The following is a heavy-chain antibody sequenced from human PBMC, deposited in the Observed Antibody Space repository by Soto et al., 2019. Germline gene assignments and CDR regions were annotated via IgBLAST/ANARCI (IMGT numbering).Heavy chain of an antibody. V-gene: IGHV1-69*04. J-gene: IGHJ6*03. CDR2: IIPILGIA. D-gene: IGHD5-18*01. Sequence: QVQLVQSGAEVKKPGSSVKVSCKASGGTFSSYCISWVRQAPGQGLEWMGRIIPILGIANYAQKFQDRVTITADKSTSTAYMELSSLRSADTAVYYWARESADTAMVKGYYYYNMDVWGKGSTVSVSS. CDR3: ARESADTAMVKGYYYYNMDV. CDR1: GGTFSSYC.